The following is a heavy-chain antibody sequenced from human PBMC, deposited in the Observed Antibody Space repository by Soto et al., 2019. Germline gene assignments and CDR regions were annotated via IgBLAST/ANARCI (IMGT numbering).Heavy chain of an antibody. V-gene: IGHV1-69*06. CDR2: IIPIFGTA. J-gene: IGHJ3*02. CDR1: GGTFSSYA. CDR3: ARGILTGYHPGYAFDI. D-gene: IGHD3-9*01. Sequence: SVKVSCKASGGTFSSYAISWVRQAPGQGLEWMGGIIPIFGTANYAQKFQGRVTITADKSTSTAYMELSSLRSEDTAVYYCARGILTGYHPGYAFDIWGQGTMVTVSS.